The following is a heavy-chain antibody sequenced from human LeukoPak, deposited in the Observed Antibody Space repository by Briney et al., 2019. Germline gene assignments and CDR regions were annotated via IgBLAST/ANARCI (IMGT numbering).Heavy chain of an antibody. CDR2: ISASGGST. V-gene: IGHV3-23*01. CDR1: GFTFSSYN. CDR3: AKDESGGVVSFDY. J-gene: IGHJ4*02. D-gene: IGHD3-3*01. Sequence: GGSLRLSCAASGFTFSSYNMNWVRQAPGKGLEWVSAISASGGSTFYADSVKGRFTVSRDNFKNTLYPQMNSLRADDTAIYYCAKDESGGVVSFDYWGQGTLVTVSS.